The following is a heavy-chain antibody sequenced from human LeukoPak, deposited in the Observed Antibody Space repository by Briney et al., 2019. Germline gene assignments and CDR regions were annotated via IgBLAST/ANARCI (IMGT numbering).Heavy chain of an antibody. Sequence: SETLSLTCAVYGGSFSGYYWSWIRQPPGKGLEWIGEINHSGSTNYNPSLKSRVTISVDTSKNQFSLKLSSVTAADTAVYYCARDIGYYDSSGYSVSEYYFDYWGQGTLVTVSS. CDR1: GGSFSGYY. V-gene: IGHV4-34*01. D-gene: IGHD3-22*01. J-gene: IGHJ4*02. CDR3: ARDIGYYDSSGYSVSEYYFDY. CDR2: INHSGST.